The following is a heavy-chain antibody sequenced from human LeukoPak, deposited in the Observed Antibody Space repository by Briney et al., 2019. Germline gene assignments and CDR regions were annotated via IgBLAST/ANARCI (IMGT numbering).Heavy chain of an antibody. D-gene: IGHD3-22*01. CDR1: GYTFTSYG. Sequence: ASVKVSCKASGYTFTSYGISWVRQAPGQGLEWMGWISAYNGNTNYAQKLQGRVTMTTDTSTSTAYMELWSLRSDDTAVYYCARQEYYDSSGFIDYWGQGTLVTVSS. J-gene: IGHJ4*02. CDR2: ISAYNGNT. V-gene: IGHV1-18*01. CDR3: ARQEYYDSSGFIDY.